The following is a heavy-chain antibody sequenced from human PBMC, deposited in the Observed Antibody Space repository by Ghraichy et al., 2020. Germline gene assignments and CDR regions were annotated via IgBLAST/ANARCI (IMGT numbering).Heavy chain of an antibody. CDR3: ARDKGYGRLFYYGMDV. CDR2: IKQDGSEK. Sequence: GESLNISCAASGFTFSSYWMSWVRQAPGKGLEWVANIKQDGSEKYYVDSVKGRFTISRDNAKNSLYLQMNSLRADDTAVYYCARDKGYGRLFYYGMDVWGQGTTVTVSS. J-gene: IGHJ6*02. CDR1: GFTFSSYW. D-gene: IGHD3-10*01. V-gene: IGHV3-7*03.